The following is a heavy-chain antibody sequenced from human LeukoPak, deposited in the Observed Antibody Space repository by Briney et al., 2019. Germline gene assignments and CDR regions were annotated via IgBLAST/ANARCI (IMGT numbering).Heavy chain of an antibody. CDR2: IYHSGST. Sequence: PSGTLSLTCAVSGGSISSSNWWSWVRQPPGKGLEWIGEIYHSGSTNYNPSLKSRVTISVDKSKNQFSLKLSSVTAADTAVYYCARDGGLGYCSSTSCLDAFDIWGQGTMVTVSS. CDR1: GGSISSSNW. CDR3: ARDGGLGYCSSTSCLDAFDI. D-gene: IGHD2-2*01. V-gene: IGHV4-4*02. J-gene: IGHJ3*02.